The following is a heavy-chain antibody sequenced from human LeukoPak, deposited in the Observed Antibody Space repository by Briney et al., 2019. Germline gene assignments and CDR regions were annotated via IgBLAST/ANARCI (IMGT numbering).Heavy chain of an antibody. D-gene: IGHD3-22*01. J-gene: IGHJ4*02. Sequence: PGGSLRLSCAASGFTFSSYAMSWVRQAPGKGLEWVSRMGGSGGTTSYADSVKGRFTISRDKSKNTLYLEMNSLRADDTAVYYCAKEVTDTGGYYYHYWGQGTLVTVAS. CDR1: GFTFSSYA. CDR3: AKEVTDTGGYYYHY. V-gene: IGHV3-23*01. CDR2: MGGSGGTT.